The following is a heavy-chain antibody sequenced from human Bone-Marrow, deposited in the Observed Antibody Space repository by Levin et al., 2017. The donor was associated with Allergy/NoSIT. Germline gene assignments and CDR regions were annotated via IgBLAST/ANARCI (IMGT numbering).Heavy chain of an antibody. D-gene: IGHD6-19*01. CDR3: AKGYSSGWWANWFDP. CDR1: GFTFSSYA. Sequence: GGSLRLSCAASGFTFSSYAMSWVRQAPGKGLEWVSAISGSGGSTYYADSVKGRFTISRDNSKNTLYLQMNSLRAEDTAVYYCAKGYSSGWWANWFDPWGQGTLVTVSS. J-gene: IGHJ5*02. CDR2: ISGSGGST. V-gene: IGHV3-23*01.